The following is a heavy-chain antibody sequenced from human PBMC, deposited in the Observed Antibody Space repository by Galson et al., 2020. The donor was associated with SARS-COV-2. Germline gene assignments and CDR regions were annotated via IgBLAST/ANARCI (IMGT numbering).Heavy chain of an antibody. V-gene: IGHV3-15*01. CDR3: TTLIVDGH. D-gene: IGHD5-12*01. J-gene: IGHJ4*02. CDR1: GFTLSNVW. Sequence: GGSLRLSCAASGFTLSNVWMSWVRQAPGKGLEWVGRIKSKADGGTTDYTAPVEGRFTISRDDSKNTLYLQMNSLKVEDTALYYCTTLIVDGHWGQGTLVTVSP. CDR2: IKSKADGGTT.